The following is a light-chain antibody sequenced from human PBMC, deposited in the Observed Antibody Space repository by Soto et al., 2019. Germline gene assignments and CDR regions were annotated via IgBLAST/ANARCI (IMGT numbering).Light chain of an antibody. Sequence: QSALTQPASVSGSPGQSITISCTGSSSDVGYYNYVSWYQQHPGKAPKLMIYDVKNRLSGVSNRFSGSKSGNTASLTISGLQAEDEAEYYCSSYTNSATYVFGTGTKLTVL. CDR1: SSDVGYYNY. V-gene: IGLV2-14*03. CDR3: SSYTNSATYV. J-gene: IGLJ1*01. CDR2: DVK.